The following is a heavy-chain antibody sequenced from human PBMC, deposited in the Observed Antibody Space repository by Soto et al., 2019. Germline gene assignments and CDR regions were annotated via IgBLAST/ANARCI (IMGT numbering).Heavy chain of an antibody. Sequence: SEILSLTCTVSGDSIRSYYWTWIRQPPGKGLEWIGYIYNTVSTRYNPSLKSRVTISVDTSKTQFSLKLSSVTAADTAVYYCARRALDGYNLWGQGTLVTVSS. J-gene: IGHJ4*02. CDR3: ARRALDGYNL. V-gene: IGHV4-59*12. CDR1: GDSIRSYY. CDR2: IYNTVST. D-gene: IGHD5-12*01.